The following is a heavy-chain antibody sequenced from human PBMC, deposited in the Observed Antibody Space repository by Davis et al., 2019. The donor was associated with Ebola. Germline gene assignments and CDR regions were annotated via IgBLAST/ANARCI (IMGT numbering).Heavy chain of an antibody. CDR2: IYSGGST. J-gene: IGHJ4*02. Sequence: GESLKISCAASGFTVSSNYMSWVRQAPGKGLEWVSVIYSGGSTYYADSVKGRFTISRDNSKNTLYLQMNSLRAEDTAIYYCAKIFFGTRAIDYGDYWGQGTLVTVSS. D-gene: IGHD3-3*01. CDR3: AKIFFGTRAIDYGDY. V-gene: IGHV3-53*01. CDR1: GFTVSSNY.